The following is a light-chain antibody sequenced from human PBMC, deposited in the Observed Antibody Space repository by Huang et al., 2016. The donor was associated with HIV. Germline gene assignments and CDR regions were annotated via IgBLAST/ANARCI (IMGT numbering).Light chain of an antibody. Sequence: IVLTQSPATLSLSPGERATLSCRASQSLNKFLAWYQQKPGQAPRLLIYNATDRATGVPARFRGGGSGTDFTLTITDLKAEDFAIYYCQQRSSSLTFGGGTKVEIK. J-gene: IGKJ4*01. CDR2: NAT. V-gene: IGKV3-11*01. CDR1: QSLNKF. CDR3: QQRSSSLT.